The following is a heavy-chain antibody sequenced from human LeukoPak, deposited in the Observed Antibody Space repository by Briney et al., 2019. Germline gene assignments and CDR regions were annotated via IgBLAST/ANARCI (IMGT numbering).Heavy chain of an antibody. CDR2: IYYSGST. V-gene: IGHV4-39*01. CDR1: GGSISSSSYY. CDR3: ARHHSSSWYPNWFDP. J-gene: IGHJ5*02. Sequence: SETLSPTCTVSGGSISSSSYYWGWIRQPPGKGLEWIGSIYYSGSTYYNPSLKSRVTISVDTSKNQFSLKLSFVTAADTAVYYCARHHSSSWYPNWFDPWGQGTLVTVSS. D-gene: IGHD6-13*01.